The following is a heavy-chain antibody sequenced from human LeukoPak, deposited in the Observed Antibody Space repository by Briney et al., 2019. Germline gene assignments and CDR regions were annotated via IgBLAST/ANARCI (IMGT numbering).Heavy chain of an antibody. CDR1: GFTFSSYA. J-gene: IGHJ3*02. D-gene: IGHD3-22*01. CDR3: AKKWSGDYDSSGINDAFDI. V-gene: IGHV3-30*02. Sequence: LTGGSLRLSCAASGFTFSSYAMHWVRQAPGKGLEWVTFIRYDGNNKYYADSVKGRFTISRDNSKNTLYLEMNSLRPEDTAVYYCAKKWSGDYDSSGINDAFDIWGQGTMVTVSS. CDR2: IRYDGNNK.